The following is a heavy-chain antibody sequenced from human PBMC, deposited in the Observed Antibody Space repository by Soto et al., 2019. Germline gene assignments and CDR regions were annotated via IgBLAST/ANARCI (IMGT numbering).Heavy chain of an antibody. D-gene: IGHD3-3*01. CDR3: ARDNIRSGSLDY. CDR2: INPNSGGT. CDR1: VYTFTDYY. J-gene: IGHJ4*02. Sequence: ASVKVSCKASVYTFTDYYMRWVRQAPGQGLEWMGWINPNSGGTNYAQKFQGWVTMTSDTSISTAYMELSRLRSDDTAVYYCARDNIRSGSLDYWGQGTQVTSPQ. V-gene: IGHV1-2*04.